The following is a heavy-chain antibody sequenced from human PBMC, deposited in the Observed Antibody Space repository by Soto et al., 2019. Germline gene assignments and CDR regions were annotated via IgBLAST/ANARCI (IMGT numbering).Heavy chain of an antibody. Sequence: GGSLRLSCAASGFTFSYYAMHWVRQAPGRGLEWVALISYDGTNTYYTESVKGRFTISRDNSKNTLYLQLNSLRAEDTAVYFCAKSGLENRLLSEIDSWGQGSLVTVSS. V-gene: IGHV3-30*18. D-gene: IGHD2-2*01. CDR1: GFTFSYYA. J-gene: IGHJ4*02. CDR3: AKSGLENRLLSEIDS. CDR2: ISYDGTNT.